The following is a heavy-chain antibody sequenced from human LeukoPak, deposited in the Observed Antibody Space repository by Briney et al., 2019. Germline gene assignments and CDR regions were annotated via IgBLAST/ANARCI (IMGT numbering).Heavy chain of an antibody. CDR3: ARDKIVGATHFDS. CDR2: MRQDGGEI. D-gene: IGHD1-26*01. J-gene: IGHJ4*02. Sequence: GGSLRLSCAASGFTFSNYWMHWVRQAPGKGLEWVANMRQDGGEIYYVDSVKGRFTISRDNAKNSLHLEMNSLRAEDTAVYYCARDKIVGATHFDSWGQGTLVTVSS. V-gene: IGHV3-7*01. CDR1: GFTFSNYW.